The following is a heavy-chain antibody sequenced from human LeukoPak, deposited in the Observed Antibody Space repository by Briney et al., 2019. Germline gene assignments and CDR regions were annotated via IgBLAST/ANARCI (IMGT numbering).Heavy chain of an antibody. CDR2: IYYSGST. Sequence: KPSETLSLTCTVSGGSISSYYWSWIRQPPGKGLEWIGYIYYSGSTNYNPSLKSRVTISVDTSKNQFSLKLSSVTAADTAVYYCARDKVGATGYYYGMDVWGQGTTVTVSS. CDR1: GGSISSYY. D-gene: IGHD1-26*01. J-gene: IGHJ6*02. V-gene: IGHV4-59*01. CDR3: ARDKVGATGYYYGMDV.